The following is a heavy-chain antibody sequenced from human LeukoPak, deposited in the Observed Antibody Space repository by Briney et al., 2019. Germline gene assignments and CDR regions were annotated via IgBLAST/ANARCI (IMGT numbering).Heavy chain of an antibody. CDR3: ARVFWETVNTGYYSDF. D-gene: IGHD3-22*01. V-gene: IGHV3-21*01. Sequence: GGSLRLSCVASESVFSSHAMIWVRQAPGKGLEWIPSITSSSSDIFYADSVRGRFTISRDNANNALHLQMNSLRAEDTAVYYCARVFWETVNTGYYSDFWGQGTLVTVSS. J-gene: IGHJ4*02. CDR1: ESVFSSHA. CDR2: ITSSSSDI.